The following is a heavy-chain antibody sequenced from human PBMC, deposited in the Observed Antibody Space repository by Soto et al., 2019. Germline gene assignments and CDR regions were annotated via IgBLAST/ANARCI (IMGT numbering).Heavy chain of an antibody. V-gene: IGHV6-1*01. D-gene: IGHD6-13*01. J-gene: IGHJ6*02. CDR1: VDIVSSNSAA. Sequence: SQTRSLTCAISVDIVSSNSAAWNWIRQSPSRGLEWLGRTYYRSKWYNDYAVSVKSRITINPDTSKNQFSLQLNSVTPEDTAVYYCARGYSSSWYGGYYYYGMDVWGQGTTVTVSS. CDR2: TYYRSKWYN. CDR3: ARGYSSSWYGGYYYYGMDV.